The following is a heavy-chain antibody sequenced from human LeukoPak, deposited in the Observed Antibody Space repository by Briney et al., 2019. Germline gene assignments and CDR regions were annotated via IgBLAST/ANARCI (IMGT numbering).Heavy chain of an antibody. Sequence: GGSLRLSCAASGFTFSSYAMHWVRQAPGKGLEWVAVISYDGSNKYYADSVKGRFTISRDNSKNTLYLQMNSLRAEDTAVYYCARERRTGAFDIWGQGTMVTVSS. CDR1: GFTFSSYA. V-gene: IGHV3-30-3*01. CDR3: ARERRTGAFDI. CDR2: ISYDGSNK. J-gene: IGHJ3*02.